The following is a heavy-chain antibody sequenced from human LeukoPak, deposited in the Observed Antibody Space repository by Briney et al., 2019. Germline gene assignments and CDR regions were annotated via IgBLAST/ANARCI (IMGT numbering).Heavy chain of an antibody. V-gene: IGHV3-53*01. CDR2: FYSGGST. Sequence: PGGSLRLSCAASGFTVSSNYMSWVRQAPGKGLEWVSVFYSGGSTYYADSVKGRFTISRDNSKNTLYLQMNSLRAEDTAVYYCASTADYYYYYMDVWGKGTTVTVSS. CDR1: GFTVSSNY. CDR3: ASTADYYYYYMDV. J-gene: IGHJ6*03. D-gene: IGHD4-11*01.